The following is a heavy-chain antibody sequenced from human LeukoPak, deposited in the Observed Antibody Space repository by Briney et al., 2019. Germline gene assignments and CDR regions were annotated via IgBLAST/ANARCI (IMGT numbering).Heavy chain of an antibody. CDR3: ARDLRLRLGELSPPGGY. V-gene: IGHV1-46*01. CDR1: GYTFTSYQ. CDR2: INPSGGST. D-gene: IGHD3-16*02. J-gene: IGHJ4*02. Sequence: ASVKVSCKASGYTFTSYQMHWVRQAPGQGLEWMGIINPSGGSTSYAQKFQGRVTMTRDTSTSTVYMELRSLRSDDTAVYYCARDLRLRLGELSPPGGYWGQGTLVTVSS.